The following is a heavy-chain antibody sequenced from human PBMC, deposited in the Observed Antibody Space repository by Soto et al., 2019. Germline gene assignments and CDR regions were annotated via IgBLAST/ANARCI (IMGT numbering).Heavy chain of an antibody. V-gene: IGHV3-66*01. CDR1: GFTVSSNY. D-gene: IGHD3-3*01. CDR3: ARDPWYYDIWSGYYTSYGMDD. J-gene: IGHJ6*02. Sequence: GGSLRLSCAASGFTVSSNYMSWVRQAPGKGLEWVSVIYSGGSTYYADSVKGRFTISRDNSKNTLYLQMNSLRAEDTAVYYCARDPWYYDIWSGYYTSYGMDDWGQGTTVTVSS. CDR2: IYSGGST.